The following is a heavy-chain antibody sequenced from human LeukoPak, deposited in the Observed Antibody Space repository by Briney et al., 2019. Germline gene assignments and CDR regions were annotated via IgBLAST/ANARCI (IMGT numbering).Heavy chain of an antibody. CDR2: INAGNGNT. CDR3: ARDRGIAAAADY. Sequence: ASVKVSCKASGYTFTSYAMHWVRQAPGQRLEWMGWINAGNGNTKYSQKFQGRVTITRDTSASTAYMELSSLRSEDTAVYYCARDRGIAAAADYWGQGTLVTVSS. D-gene: IGHD6-13*01. V-gene: IGHV1-3*01. J-gene: IGHJ4*02. CDR1: GYTFTSYA.